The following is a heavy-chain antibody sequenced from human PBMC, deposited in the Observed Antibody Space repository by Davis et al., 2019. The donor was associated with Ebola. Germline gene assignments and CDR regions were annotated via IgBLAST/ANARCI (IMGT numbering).Heavy chain of an antibody. J-gene: IGHJ6*02. CDR2: INPSGGST. Sequence: AASVKVSCKASGYTFTSYYMHWVRQAPGQGLEWMGIINPSGGSTSYAQKFQGRVTMTRDTSTSTAYMELRSLRSDDTAVYYCAREGARAYDFWSGRDYYGMDVWGQGTTVTVSS. D-gene: IGHD3-3*01. V-gene: IGHV1-46*01. CDR3: AREGARAYDFWSGRDYYGMDV. CDR1: GYTFTSYY.